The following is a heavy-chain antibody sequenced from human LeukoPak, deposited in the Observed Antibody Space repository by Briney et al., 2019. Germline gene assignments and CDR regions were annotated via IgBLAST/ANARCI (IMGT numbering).Heavy chain of an antibody. CDR1: GYTFTSYG. J-gene: IGHJ5*02. D-gene: IGHD6-13*01. CDR2: IIPIFGTA. Sequence: SVKVSCKASGYTFTSYGISWVRQAPGQGLEWMGGIIPIFGTANYAQKFQGRVTITTDESTSTAYMELSSLRSEDTAVYYCARARGNSSSWFPSWFDPWGQGTLVTVSS. CDR3: ARARGNSSSWFPSWFDP. V-gene: IGHV1-69*05.